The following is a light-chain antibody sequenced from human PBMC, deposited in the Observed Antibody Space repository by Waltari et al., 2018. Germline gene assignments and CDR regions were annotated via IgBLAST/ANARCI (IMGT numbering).Light chain of an antibody. CDR2: EVS. Sequence: QSALTQPPSASGSPGQSVTISCTGTSSAVGGYNYVSWDQQHPGKAPKLMISEVSQRRSGVPDRFSGSKSGNTASLTVSGLQAEDEADYYCSSYVGSNKGVFGTGTKVTVL. V-gene: IGLV2-8*01. CDR3: SSYVGSNKGV. CDR1: SSAVGGYNY. J-gene: IGLJ1*01.